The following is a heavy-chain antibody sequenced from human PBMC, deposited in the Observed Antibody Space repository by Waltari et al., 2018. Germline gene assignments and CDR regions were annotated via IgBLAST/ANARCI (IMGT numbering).Heavy chain of an antibody. CDR2: INHSGRT. CDR3: ARGRGYSVVVRGVDTGFCWFDP. Sequence: QVQLPQWGAGLLSPSETLSLTCAVYGGSFSAYYWTWTRHPPGKGLEWIGEINHSGRTNYNPSLKSRVTISIDTPRNQCSLKLSSVTAADTAVYYCARGRGYSVVVRGVDTGFCWFDPWGQGTLVTVSS. V-gene: IGHV4-34*01. D-gene: IGHD3-10*01. J-gene: IGHJ5*02. CDR1: GGSFSAYY.